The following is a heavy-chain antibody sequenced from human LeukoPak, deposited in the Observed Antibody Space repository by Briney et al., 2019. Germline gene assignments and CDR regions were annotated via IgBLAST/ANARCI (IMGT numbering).Heavy chain of an antibody. V-gene: IGHV4-38-2*02. D-gene: IGHD3-22*01. CDR1: GDSVSSDYL. CDR2: MYHSGST. Sequence: SETLSLTCTVSGDSVSSDYLWGRVRQPPGKGLEWIGSMYHSGSTYYNPSLKSRVTISIDTSKNQFSLRLSSVTAADTAVYYCVRRKADSSGYYYVDFWGQGTLVTVSS. CDR3: VRRKADSSGYYYVDF. J-gene: IGHJ4*02.